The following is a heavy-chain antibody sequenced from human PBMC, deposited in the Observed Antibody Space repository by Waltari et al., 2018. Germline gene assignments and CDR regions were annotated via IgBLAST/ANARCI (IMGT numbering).Heavy chain of an antibody. V-gene: IGHV4-39*07. Sequence: QLQLQESGPGLVKPSETLSLTCTVSGGSISSSSYYWGWIRQPPGKGMEWIGSIYYSGGTYYNPSLKSRVTISVDTSKNQFSLKLSSVTAADTAVYYCARARITIFGVVIPSINWFDPWGQGTLVTVSS. CDR2: IYYSGGT. CDR3: ARARITIFGVVIPSINWFDP. J-gene: IGHJ5*02. D-gene: IGHD3-3*01. CDR1: GGSISSSSYY.